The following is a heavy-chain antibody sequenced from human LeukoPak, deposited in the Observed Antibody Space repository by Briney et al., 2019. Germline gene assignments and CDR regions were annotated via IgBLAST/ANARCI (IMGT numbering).Heavy chain of an antibody. CDR2: IYYSGST. CDR1: GGSISSYY. Sequence: PSETLSLTCTVPGGSISSYYWSWIRQPPGKGLEWIGYIYYSGSTNYNPSLKSRVTISVDTSKNQFSLKLSSVTAADTAVYYCARNSRXLWXGELLPYYFDYWGQGTLVTVSS. J-gene: IGHJ4*02. V-gene: IGHV4-59*01. CDR3: ARNSRXLWXGELLPYYFDY. D-gene: IGHD3-10*01.